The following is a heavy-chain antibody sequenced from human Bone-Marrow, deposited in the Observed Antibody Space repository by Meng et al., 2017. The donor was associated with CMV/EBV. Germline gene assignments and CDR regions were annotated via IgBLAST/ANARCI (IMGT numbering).Heavy chain of an antibody. V-gene: IGHV1-69*05. D-gene: IGHD2-2*01. J-gene: IGHJ6*02. Sequence: ISWVRQAPGQGLEWMGGIIPIFGTANYAQKFQGRVTITTDESTSTAYMELSSLRSEDTAVYYCARDCSSTSCSRISYYYYYYGMDVWGQGTTVTVSS. CDR3: ARDCSSTSCSRISYYYYYYGMDV. CDR2: IIPIFGTA.